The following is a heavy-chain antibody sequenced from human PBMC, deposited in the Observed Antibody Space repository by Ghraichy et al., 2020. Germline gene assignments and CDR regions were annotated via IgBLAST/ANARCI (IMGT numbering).Heavy chain of an antibody. J-gene: IGHJ4*02. D-gene: IGHD6-19*01. V-gene: IGHV3-74*01. CDR2: INSDGSRT. CDR1: GFTFTTHW. Sequence: GGSLRLSCEASGFTFTTHWMHWVRQVPGKGLVWVSRINSDGSRTNYADSVKGRFTISRDNAKNTLYLQMNSLRAEDTAVYFCARDSFPAYSGWSPFDYWCQGSLVTVSS. CDR3: ARDSFPAYSGWSPFDY.